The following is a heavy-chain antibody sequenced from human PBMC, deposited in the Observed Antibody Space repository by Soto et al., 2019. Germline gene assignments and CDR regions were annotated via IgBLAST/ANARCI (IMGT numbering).Heavy chain of an antibody. CDR3: AGVGGGRYHAGGMDV. D-gene: IGHD2-15*01. J-gene: IGHJ6*02. V-gene: IGHV4-31*01. Sequence: KRTAPLCVTCTISGGAISSGSNYWSWIRQHQGKGLEWIGYNYYSGSTYYNPSLKSQLTTSVDTSKNQFSMKLSSVTTPSPSLYYCAGVGGGRYHAGGMDVWGQGTTVTVSS. CDR2: NYYSGST. CDR1: GGAISSGSNY.